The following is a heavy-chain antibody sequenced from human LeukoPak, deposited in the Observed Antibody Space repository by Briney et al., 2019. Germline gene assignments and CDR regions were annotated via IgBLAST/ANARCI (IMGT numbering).Heavy chain of an antibody. CDR2: IYSGGST. J-gene: IGHJ4*02. CDR1: GFTVSSKY. D-gene: IGHD2-21*02. V-gene: IGHV3-66*01. Sequence: PTGGSLRLSCAASGFTVSSKYMSWVRQAPGKGLEWVSVIYSGGSTYYTDSVKGRFTISRDNSKNTVYLQMNSLRAEDTAVYYCARGRLFGDFWGQGALVTVSS. CDR3: ARGRLFGDF.